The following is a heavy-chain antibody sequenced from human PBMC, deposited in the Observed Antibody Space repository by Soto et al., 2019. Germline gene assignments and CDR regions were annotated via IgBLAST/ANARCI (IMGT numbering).Heavy chain of an antibody. V-gene: IGHV4-39*07. CDR1: GGSISSSSYY. Sequence: SETLSLTCTVSGGSISSSSYYWGWIRQPPGKGLEWIGSIYHSGSTYYNPSLKSRVTISVDTSKNQFSLKLSSVTAADTAVYYCARSTYSSSWYVGSPYNWFDPWGQGTLVTVSS. J-gene: IGHJ5*02. CDR3: ARSTYSSSWYVGSPYNWFDP. D-gene: IGHD6-13*01. CDR2: IYHSGST.